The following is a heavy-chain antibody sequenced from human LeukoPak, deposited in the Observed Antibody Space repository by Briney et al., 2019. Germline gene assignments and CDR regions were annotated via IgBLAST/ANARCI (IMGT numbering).Heavy chain of an antibody. V-gene: IGHV6-1*01. J-gene: IGHJ3*02. CDR1: GDSVSSNSAA. CDR3: ARADCSSTSCYAGDAFDI. CDR2: RYYRSKWYN. Sequence: SQTLSLTCAISGDSVSSNSAAWNWIRQSPSRGLEWLGRRYYRSKWYNDYAVSVKSRITINPDTSKNQFSLQLNSVTPEDTAVYYCARADCSSTSCYAGDAFDIWGQGTMVTVSS. D-gene: IGHD2-2*01.